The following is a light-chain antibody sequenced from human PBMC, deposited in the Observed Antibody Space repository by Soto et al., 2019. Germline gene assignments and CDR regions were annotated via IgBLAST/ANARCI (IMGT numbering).Light chain of an antibody. V-gene: IGKV3-20*01. Sequence: EIVLTQSPGTLSLSPGERATLSCRASQRVSSNYLAWYQQKPGQAPRLLIYGASSRATGIPDRFSGSGSGTDFTLTISKLEPEDFAVYYCQQYGSSPTTFGRGTKVDIK. CDR3: QQYGSSPTT. J-gene: IGKJ1*01. CDR2: GAS. CDR1: QRVSSNY.